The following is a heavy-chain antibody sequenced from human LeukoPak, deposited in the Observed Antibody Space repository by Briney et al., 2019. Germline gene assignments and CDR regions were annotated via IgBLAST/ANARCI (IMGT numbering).Heavy chain of an antibody. D-gene: IGHD2-15*01. V-gene: IGHV3-21*01. CDR3: ARDGGYCSGGSCNNWFDP. CDR1: GFTVRSNH. J-gene: IGHJ5*02. CDR2: ISSTSSYR. Sequence: PGGSLRLSCAASGFTVRSNHMTWVRQAPGKGLEWVSSISSTSSYRYYADSVKGRLTISRDNAKNSLYLEMNSLRAEDTAVYYCARDGGYCSGGSCNNWFDPWGQGTLVTVSS.